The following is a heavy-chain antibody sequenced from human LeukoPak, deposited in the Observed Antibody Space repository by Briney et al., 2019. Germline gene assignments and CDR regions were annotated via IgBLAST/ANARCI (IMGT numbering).Heavy chain of an antibody. CDR1: GFTFSNYS. CDR3: ARDCGTTTCSYFDY. CDR2: ISSSSGTI. V-gene: IGHV3-48*01. D-gene: IGHD2-2*01. Sequence: GGSLRLSCAASGFTFSNYSMSWVRQAPGKGLEWVSYISSSSGTIYYADSVKGRFTISRDNAKNSLYLQMNSLRAEDTAVYYCARDCGTTTCSYFDYWGQGTLVTVSS. J-gene: IGHJ4*02.